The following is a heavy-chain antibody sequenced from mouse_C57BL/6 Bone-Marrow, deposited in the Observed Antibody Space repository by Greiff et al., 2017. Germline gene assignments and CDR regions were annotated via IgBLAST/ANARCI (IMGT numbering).Heavy chain of an antibody. CDR2: ISNLAYSI. CDR3: ARYYSKGDYAMDY. D-gene: IGHD2-5*01. Sequence: EVQLQESGGGLVQPGGSLKLSCAASGFTFSDYGMAWVRQAPRKGPEWVAFISNLAYSIYYADTVTGRFTISRENAKNTLYLEMSSLRSEDTAMXYCARYYSKGDYAMDYWGQGTSVTVSS. J-gene: IGHJ4*01. V-gene: IGHV5-15*01. CDR1: GFTFSDYG.